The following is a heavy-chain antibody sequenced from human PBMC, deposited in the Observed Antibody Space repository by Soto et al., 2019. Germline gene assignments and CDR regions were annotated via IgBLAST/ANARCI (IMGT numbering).Heavy chain of an antibody. D-gene: IGHD6-13*01. CDR1: GGSFSGYY. CDR3: ARCLNRDSSSWPY. Sequence: SETLSLTCAVYGGSFSGYYWSWIRQPPGKGLEWIGYIYYSGSTNYNPSLKSRVTISVDTSKNQFSLKLSSVTAADTAVYYCARCLNRDSSSWPYWGQGTLVTVSS. V-gene: IGHV4-59*01. J-gene: IGHJ4*02. CDR2: IYYSGST.